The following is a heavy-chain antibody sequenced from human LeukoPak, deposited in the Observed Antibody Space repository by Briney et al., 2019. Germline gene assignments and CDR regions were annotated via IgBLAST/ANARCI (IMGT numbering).Heavy chain of an antibody. CDR1: GFTFSSYS. CDR3: ARAYSSSWPMGLSAFDI. D-gene: IGHD6-13*01. Sequence: GGSLRLSCAASGFTFSSYSMSWVRQAPGKGLEWVSYISSSSSNIYYADSVKGRFTISRDNAKNSLYLQMNSLRAEDTAVYYCARAYSSSWPMGLSAFDIWGQGTMVTVSS. J-gene: IGHJ3*02. CDR2: ISSSSSNI. V-gene: IGHV3-48*01.